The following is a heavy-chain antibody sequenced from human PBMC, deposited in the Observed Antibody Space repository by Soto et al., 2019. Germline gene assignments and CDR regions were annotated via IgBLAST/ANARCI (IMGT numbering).Heavy chain of an antibody. V-gene: IGHV3-48*02. CDR2: ISSSSSTI. Sequence: GGSLRLSCAASGFTFSSYSMNWVRQAPRKGLEWISYISSSSSTIYYADSVKGRFTISRDNAKNSLYLQMNSLRDEDTAVYYCAGVRNYLFDPWGQGTLVTVSS. CDR1: GFTFSSYS. D-gene: IGHD4-4*01. J-gene: IGHJ5*02. CDR3: AGVRNYLFDP.